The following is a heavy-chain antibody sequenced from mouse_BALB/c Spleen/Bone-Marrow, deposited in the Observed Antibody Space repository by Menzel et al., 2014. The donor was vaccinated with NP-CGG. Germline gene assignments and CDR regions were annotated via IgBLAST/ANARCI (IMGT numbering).Heavy chain of an antibody. CDR3: ARQRGYAYAMDY. V-gene: IGHV5-12-1*01. J-gene: IGHJ4*01. Sequence: EVQLVESGGGLVKPGGSLKLSCAASGFAFSGNDMSWVRQTPEKRLEWVAYISSGGGRIYYPDTVKGRFTISRDNAKNTLYLQMNSLKSEDTAMYYCARQRGYAYAMDYWGQGTSVTVSS. D-gene: IGHD2-2*01. CDR1: GFAFSGND. CDR2: ISSGGGRI.